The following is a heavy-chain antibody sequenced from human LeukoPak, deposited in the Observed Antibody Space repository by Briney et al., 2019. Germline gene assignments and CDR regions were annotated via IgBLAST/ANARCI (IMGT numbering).Heavy chain of an antibody. J-gene: IGHJ4*02. CDR2: IYYSGST. V-gene: IGHV4-59*08. CDR1: GGSISSYY. CDR3: ARHSSYSILTGYYAYFDY. D-gene: IGHD3-9*01. Sequence: SETLSLTCTVSGGSISSYYWSWIRQPPGKGLEWIGYIYYSGSTNYNPSLKSRVTISVDTSKNQFSLKLSSVTAADTAVYYCARHSSYSILTGYYAYFDYWGQGTLVTASS.